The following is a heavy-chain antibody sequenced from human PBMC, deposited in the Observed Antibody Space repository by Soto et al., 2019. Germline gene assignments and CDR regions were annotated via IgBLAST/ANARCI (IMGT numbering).Heavy chain of an antibody. Sequence: QVQLQESGPGLVKPSQTLSLTCTVSGGSISSGDYYWSWIRQPPGKGLEWIGYNHYSGGTYYNPSLKCRVTISVDTSENQFALELSSVTAAATAVYYCAGVRSSCCWYSPYFDYWGQGTLVTVSS. J-gene: IGHJ4*02. CDR3: AGVRSSCCWYSPYFDY. D-gene: IGHD2-15*01. CDR1: GGSISSGDYY. V-gene: IGHV4-30-4*01. CDR2: NHYSGGT.